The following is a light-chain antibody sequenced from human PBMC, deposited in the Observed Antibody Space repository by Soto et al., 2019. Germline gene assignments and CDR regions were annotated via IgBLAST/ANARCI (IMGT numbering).Light chain of an antibody. CDR3: QQSYSAPFT. CDR1: QRLFSF. Sequence: DIRMTQSPSSLSASVGDSVTLTCRASQRLFSFLNWYQQEPGRAPKLLISTAYKLQSGVPSRFSGSESGTEFTLTISSLQPEDFAIYFCQQSYSAPFTFGPGTKVDVK. CDR2: TAY. J-gene: IGKJ3*01. V-gene: IGKV1-39*01.